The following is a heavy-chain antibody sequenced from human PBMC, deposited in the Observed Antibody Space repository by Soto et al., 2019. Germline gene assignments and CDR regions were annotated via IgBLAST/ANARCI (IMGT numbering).Heavy chain of an antibody. CDR1: GGTFSSYA. Sequence: QVQLVQSGAEVKKPGSSVKVSCKASGGTFSSYAISWVRQAPGQGLEWMGGIIPIFGTANYAQKYQGRVTITADESTSTAYMELSSLRSEDTAVYYCATVDTAMVYYYYGMDVWGQGTTVTVSS. CDR2: IIPIFGTA. J-gene: IGHJ6*02. CDR3: ATVDTAMVYYYYGMDV. V-gene: IGHV1-69*12. D-gene: IGHD5-18*01.